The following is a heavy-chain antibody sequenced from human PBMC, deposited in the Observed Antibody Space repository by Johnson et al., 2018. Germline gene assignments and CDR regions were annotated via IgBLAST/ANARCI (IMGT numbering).Heavy chain of an antibody. CDR2: IKQDGSEK. J-gene: IGHJ1*01. CDR3: ASRYYDSSGYFAYFQH. Sequence: VQLVQSGGGLVQPGGSLRLSCAASGFTFSNYWMSWVRQAPGKGLEWVANIKQDGSEKYYVDSVKGRFTISRDNAKNSLYLQMNTLRAEDTAVYYCASRYYDSSGYFAYFQHGGQGTLVTVSS. CDR1: GFTFSNYW. D-gene: IGHD3-22*01. V-gene: IGHV3-7*01.